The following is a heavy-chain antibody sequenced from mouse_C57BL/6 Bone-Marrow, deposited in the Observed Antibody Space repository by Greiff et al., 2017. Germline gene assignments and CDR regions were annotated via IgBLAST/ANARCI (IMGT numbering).Heavy chain of an antibody. J-gene: IGHJ4*01. D-gene: IGHD2-2*01. CDR2: IYPGDGDT. Sequence: QVQLKQSGPELVKPGASVKISCKASGYAFSSSWMNWVKQRPGKGLEWIGRIYPGDGDTNYNGKFKGKATLTADKSSSTAYMQLSSLTSEDSAVYFCARWRLRQAYYAMDYWGQGTSVTVSS. CDR3: ARWRLRQAYYAMDY. CDR1: GYAFSSSW. V-gene: IGHV1-82*01.